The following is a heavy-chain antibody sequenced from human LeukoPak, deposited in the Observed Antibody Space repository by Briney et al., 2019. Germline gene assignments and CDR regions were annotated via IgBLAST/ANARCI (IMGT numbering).Heavy chain of an antibody. J-gene: IGHJ4*02. D-gene: IGHD3-3*01. CDR3: TSQTTDFWSGYYTGRGVDY. Sequence: PGGSLRLSCAASGFTFSNAWMSWVRQAPGKGQEWVGRIKSKTDGGTTDYAAPVKGRFTISRDDSKNTLYLQMNSLKTEDTAVYYCTSQTTDFWSGYYTGRGVDYWGQGTLVTVSS. CDR1: GFTFSNAW. CDR2: IKSKTDGGTT. V-gene: IGHV3-15*01.